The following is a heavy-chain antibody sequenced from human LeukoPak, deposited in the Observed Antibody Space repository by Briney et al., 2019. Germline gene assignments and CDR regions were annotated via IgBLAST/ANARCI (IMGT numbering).Heavy chain of an antibody. CDR2: INPSGGST. CDR1: GYTFTSYY. Sequence: ASVKVSCKASGYTFTSYYMHWVRQAPGQGLEWMGIINPSGGSTSYAQKFQGRVTMTRDTSTSTVYMELSSLRSEDTAVYYCAREYNYDILTGYYGVEYYFDYWGQGTLVTVSS. J-gene: IGHJ4*02. D-gene: IGHD3-9*01. V-gene: IGHV1-46*01. CDR3: AREYNYDILTGYYGVEYYFDY.